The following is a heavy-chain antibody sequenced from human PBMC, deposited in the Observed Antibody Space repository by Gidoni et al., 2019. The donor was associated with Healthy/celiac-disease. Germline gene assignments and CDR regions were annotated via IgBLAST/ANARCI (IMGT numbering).Heavy chain of an antibody. V-gene: IGHV4-34*01. Sequence: QVQLQQWGAGLLKPSETLSLTCAVYGGSFSGYYWSWIRQPPGKGLEWIGEINHSGSTNYNPSLKSRVTISVDTSKNQFSLKLSSVTAADTAVYYCARVGMATTTFDYWGQGTLVTVSS. CDR3: ARVGMATTTFDY. CDR1: GGSFSGYY. CDR2: INHSGST. J-gene: IGHJ4*02. D-gene: IGHD5-12*01.